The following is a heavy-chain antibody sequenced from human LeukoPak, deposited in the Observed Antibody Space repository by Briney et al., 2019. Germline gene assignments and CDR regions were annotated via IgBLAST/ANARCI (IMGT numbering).Heavy chain of an antibody. V-gene: IGHV1-69*13. CDR2: IIPMFGTA. J-gene: IGHJ6*03. Sequence: VASVKVSCKTSGDSFSINAIRSVRQAPGQGLEWMGGIIPMFGTANYAQKFQGRVTITADESTSTAYMELSSLRSEDTVVFYCATYDSSMYDHRVYYMDVWGKGTTVTVSS. D-gene: IGHD3-22*01. CDR3: ATYDSSMYDHRVYYMDV. CDR1: GDSFSINA.